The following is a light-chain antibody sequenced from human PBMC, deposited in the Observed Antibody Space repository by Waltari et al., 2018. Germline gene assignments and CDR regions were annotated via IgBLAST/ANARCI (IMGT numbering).Light chain of an antibody. CDR1: HYISNW. Sequence: DTQLTQSPSTLSASVGDGVTITCRASHYISNWLAGYQQKPGKAPQVLTHRTSSLEDGVPSRFSGIRSGTEFTLSISSLQPDDSATYYCQQYNSYPWTFGQGTKVEIK. J-gene: IGKJ1*01. V-gene: IGKV1-5*03. CDR3: QQYNSYPWT. CDR2: RTS.